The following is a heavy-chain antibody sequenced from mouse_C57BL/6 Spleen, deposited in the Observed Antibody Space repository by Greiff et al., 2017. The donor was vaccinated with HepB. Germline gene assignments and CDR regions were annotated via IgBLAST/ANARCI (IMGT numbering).Heavy chain of an antibody. Sequence: VQLVESGPELVKPGASVKIPCKASGYTFTDYNMDWVKQSHGKSLEWIGDINPNNGGTIYNQKFKGKATLTVDKSSSTAYMELRSLTSEDTAVYYCATYSKGYYAMDYWGQGTSVTVSS. J-gene: IGHJ4*01. V-gene: IGHV1-18*01. CDR2: INPNNGGT. D-gene: IGHD2-5*01. CDR1: GYTFTDYN. CDR3: ATYSKGYYAMDY.